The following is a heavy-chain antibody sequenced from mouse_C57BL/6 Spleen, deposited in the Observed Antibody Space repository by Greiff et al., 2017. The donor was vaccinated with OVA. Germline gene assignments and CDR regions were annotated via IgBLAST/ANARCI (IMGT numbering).Heavy chain of an antibody. J-gene: IGHJ4*01. CDR1: GYAFSSSW. CDR3: APYSNYDAMDD. V-gene: IGHV1-82*01. D-gene: IGHD2-5*01. CDR2: IYPGDGDT. Sequence: QVQLQQSGPELVKPGASVKISCKASGYAFSSSWMNWVKQRPGKGLEWIGRIYPGDGDTNYNGKFKGKATLTADKYSSTAYMQLSSLTSEDSAVYFCAPYSNYDAMDDWGTGTSVTVSS.